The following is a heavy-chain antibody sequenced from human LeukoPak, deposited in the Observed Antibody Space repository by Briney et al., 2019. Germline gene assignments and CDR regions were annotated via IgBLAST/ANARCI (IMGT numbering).Heavy chain of an antibody. Sequence: GRSLRLSCAASGFTFSSHGMHWVRQAPGKGLEWVAVIWYDGSNKYYADSVKGRFSISRDNSKNCLSVEMNSLRTEDTAMYYCARESGKFDYWGQGTLVAVSS. CDR2: IWYDGSNK. V-gene: IGHV3-33*01. CDR1: GFTFSSHG. CDR3: ARESGKFDY. J-gene: IGHJ4*02.